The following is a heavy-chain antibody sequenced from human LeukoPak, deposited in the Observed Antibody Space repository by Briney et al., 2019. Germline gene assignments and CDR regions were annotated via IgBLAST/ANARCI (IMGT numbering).Heavy chain of an antibody. CDR3: ARAGPWQIDP. Sequence: SETLSLTCAVSGGSINSHYWTWIRQPPGKGLEWIGHIFYSGSSNYKPSLKSRVTMSVDRSKNQFSLKLRSVTAADTVVYFCARAGPWQIDPWGQGTLVTVSS. D-gene: IGHD3-10*01. V-gene: IGHV4-59*11. CDR2: IFYSGSS. J-gene: IGHJ5*02. CDR1: GGSINSHY.